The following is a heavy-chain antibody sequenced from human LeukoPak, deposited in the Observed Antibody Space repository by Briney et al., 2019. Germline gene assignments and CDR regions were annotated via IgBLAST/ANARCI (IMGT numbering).Heavy chain of an antibody. Sequence: GGSLRLSCAASGFTFGTYDMSWVRQAPGKGLDWVSSIPSNGRSTFYADSVKGRFTISRDNSKNTLYLQMNSLRAEDTAVYYCAKVSYDSSGCYYFDYWGQGTLVTVSS. CDR2: IPSNGRST. CDR3: AKVSYDSSGCYYFDY. J-gene: IGHJ4*02. V-gene: IGHV3-23*01. CDR1: GFTFGTYD. D-gene: IGHD3-22*01.